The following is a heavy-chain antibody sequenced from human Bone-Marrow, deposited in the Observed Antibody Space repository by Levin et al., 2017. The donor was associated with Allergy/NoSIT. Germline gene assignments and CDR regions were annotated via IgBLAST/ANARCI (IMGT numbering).Heavy chain of an antibody. Sequence: GGSLRLSCAASGFTFSSYGMHWVRQAPGKGLEWVAFISDDGSNKLYADSLKGRLTISRDNSKNTLQLQMNSLRPEDTAIYYCAKAPGIQVWAEEYYGMHVWGQGTTVTVSS. CDR2: ISDDGSNK. V-gene: IGHV3-30*18. CDR3: AKAPGIQVWAEEYYGMHV. CDR1: GFTFSSYG. J-gene: IGHJ6*02. D-gene: IGHD5-18*01.